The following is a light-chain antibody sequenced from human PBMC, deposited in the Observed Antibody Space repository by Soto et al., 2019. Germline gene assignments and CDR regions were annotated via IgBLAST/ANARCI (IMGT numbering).Light chain of an antibody. CDR1: QSISSY. J-gene: IGKJ2*01. CDR2: AAS. CDR3: QLSYSTPYT. Sequence: DIQMTQSPSSLSATVGDRVTITCRASQSISSYLNWYQQKPGRAPGLLIFAASSLQSVVPSRFSGSGSGTDFTLTISSLQPEDFATYYCQLSYSTPYTFGQGTKLEIK. V-gene: IGKV1-39*01.